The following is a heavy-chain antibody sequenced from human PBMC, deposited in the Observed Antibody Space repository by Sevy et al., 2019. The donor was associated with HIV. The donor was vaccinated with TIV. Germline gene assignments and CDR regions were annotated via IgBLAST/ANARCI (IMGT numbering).Heavy chain of an antibody. J-gene: IGHJ5*02. CDR2: ISSSTSTTTI. CDR1: GFTFNDYS. Sequence: GGSLRLSCAASGFTFNDYSLSWIRQAPGKGLEWVSYISSSTSTTTIYDADSVKGRFTISRDNAKNSIYLQMNSLRVDDTAVYYCARAAGWFDAWGQGSLVTVSS. V-gene: IGHV3-11*01. CDR3: ARAAGWFDA.